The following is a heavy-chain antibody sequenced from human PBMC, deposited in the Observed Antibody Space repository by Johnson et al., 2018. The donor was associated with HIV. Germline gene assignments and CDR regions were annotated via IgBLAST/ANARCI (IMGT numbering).Heavy chain of an antibody. CDR1: GFTVSSNY. V-gene: IGHV3-66*01. D-gene: IGHD7-27*01. J-gene: IGHJ3*02. CDR3: APLGDAFDI. Sequence: VQLVESGGGLVQPVGSLRLSCAVSGFTVSSNYMNWVRQAPGKGLEWVSVIYSGGSTYYTDSVKGRFTISRDNSKNTLYLQMNSLRAEDTAVYYCAPLGDAFDIWGQGTMVTVSS. CDR2: IYSGGST.